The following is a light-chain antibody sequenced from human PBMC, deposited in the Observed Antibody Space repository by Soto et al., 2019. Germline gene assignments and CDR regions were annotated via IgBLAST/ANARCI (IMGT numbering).Light chain of an antibody. Sequence: EIVLTQSRGTLSLSRGEGGTRSCRASQSLSRFLAWYQQKPGQAPRLLIYDASNRATGVPARFSVSGSGTDFTLTISSLEPEDFAVYYCQQRTNWLTFGGGTKVDIK. J-gene: IGKJ4*01. V-gene: IGKV3-11*01. CDR2: DAS. CDR3: QQRTNWLT. CDR1: QSLSRF.